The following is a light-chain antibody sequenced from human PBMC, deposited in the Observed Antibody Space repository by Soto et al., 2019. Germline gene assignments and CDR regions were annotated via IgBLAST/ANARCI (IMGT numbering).Light chain of an antibody. CDR2: EVS. V-gene: IGLV2-23*02. Sequence: QSVLTQPASVPGSPGQSITISCTGTSSDVGSYNLVSWYQQHPGKAPKLMIYEVSKRPSGVSNRFSGSKSGNTASLTISGLQAEDEASYYCCSYAGPITFYVFGTGTKLT. CDR1: SSDVGSYNL. CDR3: CSYAGPITFYV. J-gene: IGLJ1*01.